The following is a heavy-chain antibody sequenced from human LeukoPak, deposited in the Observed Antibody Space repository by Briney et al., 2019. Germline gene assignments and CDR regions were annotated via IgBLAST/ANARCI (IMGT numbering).Heavy chain of an antibody. D-gene: IGHD3-10*01. V-gene: IGHV3-74*01. CDR2: INTDQSST. CDR1: GFSFNNYW. J-gene: IGHJ6*02. CDR3: AKDRGNFGSGSEDYYGIDV. Sequence: GGSLRLSCAASGFSFNNYWMHWVRQAPGKGLIWVARINTDQSSTSYADSVKGRFTISRDNAKNTLYLQMNSLRAEDTAVYYCAKDRGNFGSGSEDYYGIDVWGQGTTVTVSS.